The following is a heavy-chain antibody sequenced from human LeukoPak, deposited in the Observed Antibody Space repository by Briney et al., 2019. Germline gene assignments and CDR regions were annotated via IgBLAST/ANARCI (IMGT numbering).Heavy chain of an antibody. Sequence: GGSLRLSCAASGFTFSNAWMSWVRQAPGKGLEWVGRIKSKTDGGTTDYAAPVKGRFTVSRDDSKNTLYLQMNSLKTEDTAVYYCTTPPDSSQRDDFDYWGQGTLVTVSS. CDR1: GFTFSNAW. V-gene: IGHV3-15*01. D-gene: IGHD3-22*01. CDR2: IKSKTDGGTT. J-gene: IGHJ4*02. CDR3: TTPPDSSQRDDFDY.